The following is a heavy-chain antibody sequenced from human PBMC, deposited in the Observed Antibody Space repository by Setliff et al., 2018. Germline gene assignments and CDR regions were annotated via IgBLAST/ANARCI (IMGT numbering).Heavy chain of an antibody. CDR2: ISAYIGNT. V-gene: IGHV1-18*04. Sequence: GASVKVSCKASGYTFTSYYMHWVRQAPGQGLEWMGWISAYIGNTNYAQKLQGRVTMTSDTSASTAYMELNSLRSEDTAVYYCAKVPGAIVVVPAAAWFDPWGQGTLVTVSS. CDR1: GYTFTSYY. CDR3: AKVPGAIVVVPAAAWFDP. D-gene: IGHD2-2*01. J-gene: IGHJ5*02.